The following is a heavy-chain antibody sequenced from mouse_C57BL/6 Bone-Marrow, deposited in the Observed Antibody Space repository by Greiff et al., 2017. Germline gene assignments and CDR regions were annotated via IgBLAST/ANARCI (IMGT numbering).Heavy chain of an antibody. Sequence: QVQLQQPGAELVRPGSSVKLSCKASGYTFTSYWMHWVKQRPIQGLEWIGNIDPSDSETHYNQKFKDKATLTVDKSSSTAYMALSSLTSEDSAVYYWARGGWLRRGYYFDYWGQGTTLTVSS. V-gene: IGHV1-52*01. CDR3: ARGGWLRRGYYFDY. J-gene: IGHJ2*01. CDR1: GYTFTSYW. CDR2: IDPSDSET. D-gene: IGHD2-2*01.